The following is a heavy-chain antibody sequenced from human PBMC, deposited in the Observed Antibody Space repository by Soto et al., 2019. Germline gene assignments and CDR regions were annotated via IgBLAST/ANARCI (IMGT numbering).Heavy chain of an antibody. CDR2: IIPILGIA. Sequence: QVQLVQSGAEVKKPGSSVKVSCKASGGTFSSYTISWVRQAPGQGLEWMGRIIPILGIANYAQKFPGRVTITADKSTSPANMELRSLRYEDTAVYYCARDLEATFSWFAPWGQGTLVTVST. CDR3: ARDLEATFSWFAP. D-gene: IGHD5-12*01. V-gene: IGHV1-69*08. CDR1: GGTFSSYT. J-gene: IGHJ5*02.